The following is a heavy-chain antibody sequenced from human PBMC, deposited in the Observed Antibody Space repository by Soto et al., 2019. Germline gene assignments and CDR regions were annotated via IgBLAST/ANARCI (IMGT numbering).Heavy chain of an antibody. J-gene: IGHJ5*02. D-gene: IGHD3-22*01. Sequence: QVQLVQSGAEVKKPGSSVKVSCQASGGTFSSYAISWVRQAPGQGLEWMGGIIPIFGTANYAHKFQGRVTITADESTTTAYMELSSMRSEDTAVYYCARPTRFYYYSSGQSAWFDPWGQGTLVTVSS. CDR3: ARPTRFYYYSSGQSAWFDP. CDR1: GGTFSSYA. V-gene: IGHV1-69*12. CDR2: IIPIFGTA.